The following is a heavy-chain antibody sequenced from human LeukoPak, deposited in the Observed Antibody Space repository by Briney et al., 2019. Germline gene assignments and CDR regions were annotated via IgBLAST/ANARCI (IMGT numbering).Heavy chain of an antibody. Sequence: PGGSLRLSCAASGFTVSRNYMTWLRQAPGKGLEWVSVVYSNNSTYYADSVKGRFTISRDNSKNTLYLQMNSLRAEDTAVYYCAKDLGAADAFDIWGQGTMVTVSS. J-gene: IGHJ3*02. CDR2: VYSNNST. D-gene: IGHD1-26*01. CDR1: GFTVSRNY. V-gene: IGHV3-53*01. CDR3: AKDLGAADAFDI.